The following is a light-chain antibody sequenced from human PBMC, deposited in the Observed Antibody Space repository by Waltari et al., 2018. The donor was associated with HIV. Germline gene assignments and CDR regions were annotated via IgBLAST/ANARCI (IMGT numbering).Light chain of an antibody. V-gene: IGLV1-40*01. CDR3: QSYDSSLSAYVV. CDR1: SSNIGAGYD. J-gene: IGLJ2*01. Sequence: QSVLTQPPSVSGAPGQRVTISCTGSSSNIGAGYDVHWYQQLPGTAPKLLIYGNVNRPSGVPDRFSGSNAGTAASLAITGLQAEDEADYYCQSYDSSLSAYVVFGGGTKLTVL. CDR2: GNV.